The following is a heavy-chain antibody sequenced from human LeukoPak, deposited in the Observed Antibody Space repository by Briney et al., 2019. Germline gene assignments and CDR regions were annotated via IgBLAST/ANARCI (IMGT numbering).Heavy chain of an antibody. Sequence: PSETLSLTCAVSGYSIGSGYYWVWIRQPPGQGLEWIGSVYHTGSTYYHPSLKSRVTISLDTSKNQFSLRLTSVTAADTALYYCASHYYASSGSLFDSWGRGSLVTVSS. CDR2: VYHTGST. V-gene: IGHV4-38-2*01. CDR3: ASHYYASSGSLFDS. D-gene: IGHD3-22*01. CDR1: GYSIGSGYY. J-gene: IGHJ4*02.